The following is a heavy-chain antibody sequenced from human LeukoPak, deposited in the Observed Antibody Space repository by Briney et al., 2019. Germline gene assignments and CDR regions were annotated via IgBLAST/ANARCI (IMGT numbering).Heavy chain of an antibody. CDR2: INTNTGNP. D-gene: IGHD3-9*01. CDR1: GYTFTSCA. V-gene: IGHV7-4-1*02. CDR3: AREGSAYYDILTGYPFDY. J-gene: IGHJ4*02. Sequence: ASVKVSCKASGYTFTSCAMNWVRQAPGQGLEWMGWINTNTGNPTYAQGFTGRFVFSLDTSVSTAYLQISSLKAEDTAVYYCAREGSAYYDILTGYPFDYWGQGTLVTVSS.